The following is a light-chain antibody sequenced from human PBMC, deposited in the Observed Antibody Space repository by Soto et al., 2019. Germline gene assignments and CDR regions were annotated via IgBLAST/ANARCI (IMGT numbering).Light chain of an antibody. CDR3: SSYTISSTYV. CDR1: SSDVGAYNY. CDR2: DVT. V-gene: IGLV2-14*01. Sequence: QSALTLPASVSGSPGQSIAISCTGTSSDVGAYNYVSWYQQYPGKAPKLVIYDVTNRPSGVSNRFSGSKSGSTASLTISGLQAEDEADYYCSSYTISSTYVFGTGTKLTV. J-gene: IGLJ1*01.